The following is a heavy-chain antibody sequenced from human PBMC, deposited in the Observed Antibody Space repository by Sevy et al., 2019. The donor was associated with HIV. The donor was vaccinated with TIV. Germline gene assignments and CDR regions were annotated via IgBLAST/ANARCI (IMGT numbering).Heavy chain of an antibody. CDR1: GFTFSSYA. D-gene: IGHD2-15*01. V-gene: IGHV3-30-3*01. Sequence: GGSLRLSCAASGFTFSSYAMHWVHQAPGKGLEWVAVISYDGSNKYYADSVKGRFTISRDNSKNTPYLQMNRLRAGDTAVYYCARDGDIVVVVASEWGAFDIWGQGTMVTVSS. CDR2: ISYDGSNK. J-gene: IGHJ3*02. CDR3: ARDGDIVVVVASEWGAFDI.